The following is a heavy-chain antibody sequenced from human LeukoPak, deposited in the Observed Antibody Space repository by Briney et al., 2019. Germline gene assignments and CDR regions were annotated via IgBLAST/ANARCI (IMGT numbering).Heavy chain of an antibody. J-gene: IGHJ5*02. CDR3: ARCTTASSGWCNWLDP. V-gene: IGHV3-48*03. D-gene: IGHD3-22*01. Sequence: GGSLRLSCAASGFTFSSYEMNWVRQAPGKGLAWVASVKSDGAGTHYADSVKGRFTISRDNSKNILYLQMNSLRAEDTAIYYCARCTTASSGWCNWLDPWGQGTLVTVSS. CDR1: GFTFSSYE. CDR2: VKSDGAGT.